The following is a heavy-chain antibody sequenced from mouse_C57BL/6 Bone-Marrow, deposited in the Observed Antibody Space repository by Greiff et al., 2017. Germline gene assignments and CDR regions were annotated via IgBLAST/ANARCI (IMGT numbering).Heavy chain of an antibody. V-gene: IGHV1-50*01. CDR3: ARDSNAMDY. CDR1: GYTFTSYW. J-gene: IGHJ4*01. CDR2: IDTSDSYT. Sequence: QVQLQQPGAELVKPGASVKLSCKASGYTFTSYWMQWVKQRPGQGLEWIGEIDTSDSYTNYNQKLKGKATLTVDTSSRTAYMQLSSLTSEDSAVYYCARDSNAMDYWGQGTSVTVSS.